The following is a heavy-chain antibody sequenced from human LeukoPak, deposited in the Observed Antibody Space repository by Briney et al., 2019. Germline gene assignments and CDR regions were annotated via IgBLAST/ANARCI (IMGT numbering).Heavy chain of an antibody. J-gene: IGHJ4*02. CDR3: ARVNCSSTSCYSVDY. CDR2: TYYSGST. V-gene: IGHV4-30-4*01. Sequence: PSETLSLTCTVSGGSISSGDYYWRWIRQPPGKGLEWIGYTYYSGSTYYNPSLKSRVTISVDTSKNQFSLKLGSVTAADTAVYYCARVNCSSTSCYSVDYWGQGTLVTVSS. D-gene: IGHD2-2*02. CDR1: GGSISSGDYY.